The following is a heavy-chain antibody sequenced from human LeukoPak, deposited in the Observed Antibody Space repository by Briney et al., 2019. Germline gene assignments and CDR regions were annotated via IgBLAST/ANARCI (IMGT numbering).Heavy chain of an antibody. CDR1: GFTFDDYG. V-gene: IGHV3-20*04. CDR2: INWNGGST. Sequence: GGSLRLSCAASGFTFDDYGMSWVRQAPGKGLEWVSGINWNGGSTGYADFVKGRFTISRDNAKNSLYLQMNSLRAEDTALYYCARVDYYDSSGYYQPWGQGTLVTVSS. D-gene: IGHD3-22*01. J-gene: IGHJ5*02. CDR3: ARVDYYDSSGYYQP.